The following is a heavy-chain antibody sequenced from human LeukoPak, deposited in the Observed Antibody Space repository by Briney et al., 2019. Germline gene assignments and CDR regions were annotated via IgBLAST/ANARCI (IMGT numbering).Heavy chain of an antibody. CDR1: GYTFTSYY. V-gene: IGHV1-46*03. CDR3: ARSKARYSYGFVGGYYFDY. Sequence: ASVKVSCRASGYTFTSYYMHWVRQAPGQGLEWMGIINPSGGSTSYAQKFQGRVAMTRDTSTSTVYMELSSLRSEDTAVYYCARSKARYSYGFVGGYYFDYWGQGTLVTVSS. J-gene: IGHJ4*02. D-gene: IGHD5-18*01. CDR2: INPSGGST.